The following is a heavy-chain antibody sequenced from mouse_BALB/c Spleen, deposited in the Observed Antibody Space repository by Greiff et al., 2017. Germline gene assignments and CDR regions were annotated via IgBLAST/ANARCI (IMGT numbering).Heavy chain of an antibody. CDR1: GFNIKDTY. CDR3: AEMEPAWFAY. Sequence: VQLQQSGAELVKPGASVKLSCTASGFNIKDTYMHWVKQRPEQGLEWIGRIDPANGNTKYDPKFQGKATITADTSSNTAYLQLSSLTSEDTAVYDCAEMEPAWFAYWGQGTLVTVSA. V-gene: IGHV14-3*02. J-gene: IGHJ3*01. CDR2: IDPANGNT.